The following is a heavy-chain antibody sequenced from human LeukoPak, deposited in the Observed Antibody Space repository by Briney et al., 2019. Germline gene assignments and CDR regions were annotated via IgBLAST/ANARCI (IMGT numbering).Heavy chain of an antibody. V-gene: IGHV4-4*09. Sequence: SETLSLTCTVSGGSISSYYWSWIRQPPGKGLEWIGYIYTSGSTNYNPSLKSRVTISVDTSKNQFSLKLSSVTAADTAVYYCARSDYDILTGSRANWFDPWGQGTLVTVSS. CDR1: GGSISSYY. J-gene: IGHJ5*02. CDR3: ARSDYDILTGSRANWFDP. CDR2: IYTSGST. D-gene: IGHD3-9*01.